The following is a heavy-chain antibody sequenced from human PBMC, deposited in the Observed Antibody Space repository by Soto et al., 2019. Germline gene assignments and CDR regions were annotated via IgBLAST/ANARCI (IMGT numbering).Heavy chain of an antibody. J-gene: IGHJ6*02. V-gene: IGHV3-30-3*01. CDR3: ARADDFWSGYYRYYYYYGMDV. Sequence: QVQLVESGGGVDQPGRSLRLSCAASGFTFSSYAMHWVRQAPGKGLEWVAVISYDGSNKYYADSVKGRFTISRDNSKNTLYLQMNSLRAEDTAVYYCARADDFWSGYYRYYYYYGMDVWGQGTTVTVSS. CDR2: ISYDGSNK. D-gene: IGHD3-3*01. CDR1: GFTFSSYA.